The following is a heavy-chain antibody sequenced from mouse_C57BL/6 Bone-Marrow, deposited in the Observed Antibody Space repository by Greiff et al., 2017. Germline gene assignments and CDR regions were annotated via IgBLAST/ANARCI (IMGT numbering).Heavy chain of an antibody. J-gene: IGHJ4*01. CDR2: ISSGGSYT. CDR3: ASSYCAMDY. CDR1: GFTFSSYG. Sequence: EVKLLESGGDLVKPGGSLKLSCAASGFTFSSYGMSWVRPTPDKRLEWVATISSGGSYTYYPDSVKGRFTISRDNAKKPLYQQMSSLTSEYTAMYYCASSYCAMDYWGQGTSVTVSS. V-gene: IGHV5-6*01. D-gene: IGHD2-12*01.